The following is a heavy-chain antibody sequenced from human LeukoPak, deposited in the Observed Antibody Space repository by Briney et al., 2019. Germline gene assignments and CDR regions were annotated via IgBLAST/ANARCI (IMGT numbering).Heavy chain of an antibody. CDR2: ISGAADT. CDR3: ARTNEWELDY. CDR1: GFTFSSYA. J-gene: IGHJ4*02. V-gene: IGHV3-23*01. Sequence: GGSLRLSCAASGFTFSSYAMSWVRQAPGKGLEWVSAISGAADTYYADSVKGRFTISRDNSKNSLYLQMSSLRAEDTAVYYCARTNEWELDYWGQGTLVTVSS. D-gene: IGHD1-26*01.